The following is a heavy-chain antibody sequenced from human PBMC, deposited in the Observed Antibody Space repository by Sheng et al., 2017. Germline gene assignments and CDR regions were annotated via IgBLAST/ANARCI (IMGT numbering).Heavy chain of an antibody. Sequence: EVQLLESGGGLVQPGGSLRLSCAASGFSFSNYAMSWVRQAPGKGLEWVSAISGSGGNTYYADSVKGRFTISRDNSKNTLYLQMNSLRAEDTAVYYCAKGPFYSDSTYWGQGTLVTVSS. J-gene: IGHJ4*02. CDR1: GFSFSNYA. CDR2: ISGSGGNT. V-gene: IGHV3-23*01. D-gene: IGHD3-3*02. CDR3: AKGPFYSDSTY.